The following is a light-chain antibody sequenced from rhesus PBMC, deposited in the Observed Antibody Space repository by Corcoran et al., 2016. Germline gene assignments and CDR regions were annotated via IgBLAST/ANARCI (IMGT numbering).Light chain of an antibody. Sequence: DIQMTQSPSSLSASVGDTVTITCRASQSIRRWLAWYQQKPGKAPNLVIYKASSLQSGVPSRFSGSGSGTDFTLTISSLQSEDFATYYCQQYTSSPFSFGQGTKVEIK. V-gene: IGKV1-22*01. CDR1: QSIRRW. J-gene: IGKJ2*01. CDR2: KAS. CDR3: QQYTSSPFS.